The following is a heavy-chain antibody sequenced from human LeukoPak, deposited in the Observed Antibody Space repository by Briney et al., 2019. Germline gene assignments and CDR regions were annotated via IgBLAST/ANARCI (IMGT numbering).Heavy chain of an antibody. J-gene: IGHJ6*02. CDR1: GFTVSSNY. CDR2: IYSGGST. V-gene: IGHV3-53*04. CDR3: ASMGAARHSYYYYYYGMDV. D-gene: IGHD2-15*01. Sequence: GGSLRLSCAASGFTVSSNYMSWVRQAPGKGLEWVSVIYSGGSTYYADSVKGRFTISRHNSKNTLYLQMNSLRAEDTAVYYCASMGAARHSYYYYYYGMDVWGQGTTVTVYS.